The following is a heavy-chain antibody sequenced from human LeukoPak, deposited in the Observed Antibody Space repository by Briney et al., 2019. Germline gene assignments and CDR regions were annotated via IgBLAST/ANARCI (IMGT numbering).Heavy chain of an antibody. CDR1: GFTFSSYS. D-gene: IGHD5-12*01. CDR2: ISSTSNTI. CDR3: ARDGYSGNDGL. J-gene: IGHJ4*02. V-gene: IGHV3-48*01. Sequence: GGSLRLSCAASGFTFSSYSMNWVRQAPGKGLEWLSYISSTSNTIYYADSVKGRFTISRDNAKNSLYLQMNSLRAEDTAVYYCARDGYSGNDGLWGQGTLVTVSS.